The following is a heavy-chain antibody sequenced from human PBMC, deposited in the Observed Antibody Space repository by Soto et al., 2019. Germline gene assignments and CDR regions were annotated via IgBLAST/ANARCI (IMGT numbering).Heavy chain of an antibody. Sequence: GGSLRLSCAASGFTFYDYAMHWCGQSPGKGLEWASGISWNSGSIGYADSVKGRFTISRDNAKNSLYLQMNSLRAEDTALYYCAKDIVVVPAAIGYAFDIWGQGTMVTVSS. CDR3: AKDIVVVPAAIGYAFDI. V-gene: IGHV3-9*01. D-gene: IGHD2-2*01. J-gene: IGHJ3*02. CDR2: ISWNSGSI. CDR1: GFTFYDYA.